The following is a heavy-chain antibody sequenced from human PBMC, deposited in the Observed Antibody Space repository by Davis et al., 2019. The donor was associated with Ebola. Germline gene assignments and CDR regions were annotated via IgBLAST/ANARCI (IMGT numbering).Heavy chain of an antibody. Sequence: MPSETLSPTCTVPGGAISSGGYYWSWIRQHPGKGLEWIGYIHYSGSTYYNPSLKSRLTISVDTSKNQFSLKVRSVTAADTAVYYCARSPGIARYNWFDPWGQGTLVTVSS. CDR2: IHYSGST. J-gene: IGHJ5*02. V-gene: IGHV4-31*03. CDR1: GGAISSGGYY. CDR3: ARSPGIARYNWFDP. D-gene: IGHD6-13*01.